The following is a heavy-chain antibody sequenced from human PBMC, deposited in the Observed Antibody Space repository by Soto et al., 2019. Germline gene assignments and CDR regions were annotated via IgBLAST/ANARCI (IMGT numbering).Heavy chain of an antibody. J-gene: IGHJ4*02. D-gene: IGHD6-13*01. Sequence: GGSLRLSCTTSGLFFNSYSFNWVRQAPGKGLEWVSSITGGRNSVDYADSVRGRFTISRDNSKNTLYLQMNSLRAEDTAVYYCAKGVIAAAVDYFDYWGQGTLVTVSS. CDR2: ITGGRNSV. CDR1: GLFFNSYS. CDR3: AKGVIAAAVDYFDY. V-gene: IGHV3-21*04.